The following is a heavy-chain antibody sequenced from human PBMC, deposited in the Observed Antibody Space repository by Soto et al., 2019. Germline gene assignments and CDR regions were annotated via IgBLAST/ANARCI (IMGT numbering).Heavy chain of an antibody. V-gene: IGHV3-30*18. CDR1: GFTFSSYW. CDR2: ISYDGSKK. Sequence: HPGGSLRLSCAASGFTFSSYWMHWVRQAPGKGLVWVAGISYDGSKKYYGESVKGRFTISSDNSKNTLYLQMNSLRVEDTAVYYCAKAIENYSTGYYKPFYYFGVDVWGQGTTVTVSS. D-gene: IGHD3-22*01. CDR3: AKAIENYSTGYYKPFYYFGVDV. J-gene: IGHJ6*02.